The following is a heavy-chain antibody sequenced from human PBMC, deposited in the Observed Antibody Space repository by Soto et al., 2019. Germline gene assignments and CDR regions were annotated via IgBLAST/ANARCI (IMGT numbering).Heavy chain of an antibody. CDR1: GGTFSSYA. V-gene: IGHV1-69*13. CDR3: ARERGSSLAYCGGDCAGNWFDP. Sequence: SVKVSCKASGGTFSSYAISWVRQAPGQGLEWMGGIIPIFGTANYAQKFQGRVTITADESTSTAYMELSSLRSEDTAVYYCARERGSSLAYCGGDCAGNWFDPWGQGTLVTVSS. CDR2: IIPIFGTA. J-gene: IGHJ5*02. D-gene: IGHD2-21*02.